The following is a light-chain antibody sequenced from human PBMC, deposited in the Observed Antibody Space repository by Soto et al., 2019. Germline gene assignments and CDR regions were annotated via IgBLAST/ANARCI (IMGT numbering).Light chain of an antibody. V-gene: IGLV2-11*01. CDR1: SSDVGDYNY. CDR3: CSYAGTYSSFV. Sequence: QSALTQPRSVSGSPGQSVTISCTGTSSDVGDYNYVSWYQEHPGRAPKLMIYDVSIRPSGVPDRFSGSKSGNTASLTISGLLAEDEADYYCCSYAGTYSSFVFGSGTKLTVL. J-gene: IGLJ1*01. CDR2: DVS.